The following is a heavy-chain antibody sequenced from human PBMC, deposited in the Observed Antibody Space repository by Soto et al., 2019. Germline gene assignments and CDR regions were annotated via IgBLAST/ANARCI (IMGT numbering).Heavy chain of an antibody. CDR3: AREARTLDWYLDL. J-gene: IGHJ2*01. CDR2: IFHSGSS. Sequence: PSETLSLTCAVSGFSISNDYYWGWIRQPPGKGLEWIGSIFHSGSSYYNPSLKSRVTISLDTSKNQFSLRLSSVTATDTAVYYCAREARTLDWYLDLWGRGTLVT. V-gene: IGHV4-38-2*01. D-gene: IGHD6-6*01. CDR1: GFSISNDYY.